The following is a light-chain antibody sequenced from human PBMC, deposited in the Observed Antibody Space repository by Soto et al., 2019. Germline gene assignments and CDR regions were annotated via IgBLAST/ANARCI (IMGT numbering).Light chain of an antibody. J-gene: IGKJ1*01. Sequence: DIQMTQSPSSLSASVGDRVTITCRASQSTSTYLNWYQQKPGKAPNLLIHKASHLESGVPSRFSGSGSGTEFTLTISSLQPGDYATYYCQHYNSYPWTFGLGTKV. CDR3: QHYNSYPWT. CDR2: KAS. V-gene: IGKV1-5*03. CDR1: QSTSTY.